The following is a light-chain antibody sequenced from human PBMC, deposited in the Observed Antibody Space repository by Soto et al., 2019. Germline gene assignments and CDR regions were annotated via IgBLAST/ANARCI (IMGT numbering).Light chain of an antibody. V-gene: IGKV3-15*01. CDR3: QQYNNWPV. Sequence: EIVLTQSPGTLSLSPGERATLYCRASQSVSSNLAWYQQKPGQAPRLLIYAASTRATGIPARFSGSGSGTEFTLTISSLQSEDFAVYYCQQYNNWPVFGQGTKVDIK. J-gene: IGKJ1*01. CDR1: QSVSSN. CDR2: AAS.